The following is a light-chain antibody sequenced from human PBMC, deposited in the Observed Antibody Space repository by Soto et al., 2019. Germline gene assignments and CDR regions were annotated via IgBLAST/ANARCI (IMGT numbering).Light chain of an antibody. Sequence: QSALTQPRSVSGSPGQSVTISCTGTSGDVGDYDFVSWYHQHPGKVPKLIIYDVSERPSGVPDRFSGSKSGNTASLTISGLQAEDEAVYYCCSYAGSHTWVFGGGTQLTVL. CDR2: DVS. CDR3: CSYAGSHTWV. J-gene: IGLJ3*02. CDR1: SGDVGDYDF. V-gene: IGLV2-11*01.